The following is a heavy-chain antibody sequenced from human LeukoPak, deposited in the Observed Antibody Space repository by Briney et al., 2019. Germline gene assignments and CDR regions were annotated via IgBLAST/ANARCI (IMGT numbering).Heavy chain of an antibody. CDR2: ITGSSSTI. Sequence: PGGSLRLSCSASGFTFSSYSMNWVRQAPGKGLEWVSYITGSSSTIYYADSVKGRFTISRDNAKNSLYLQMNSLRDEDTAVYYCARPRGSCYRDAFDIWGQGTVVIVSS. CDR1: GFTFSSYS. J-gene: IGHJ3*02. V-gene: IGHV3-48*02. CDR3: ARPRGSCYRDAFDI. D-gene: IGHD1-26*01.